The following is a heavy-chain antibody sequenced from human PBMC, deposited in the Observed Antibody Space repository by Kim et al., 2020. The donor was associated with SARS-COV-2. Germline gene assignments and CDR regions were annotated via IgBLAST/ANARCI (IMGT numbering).Heavy chain of an antibody. Sequence: ASVKVSCKTSGYTFTTYAMHWVRQAPGQGLEWMGWINTNTGNPTYDQGLTGRFVFPLDTSVRTTYLQISSLKAEDTAVYYFARGAGATTGTKGDAFDIWG. CDR1: GYTFTTYA. CDR2: INTNTGNP. V-gene: IGHV7-4-1*02. J-gene: IGHJ3*02. D-gene: IGHD1-1*01. CDR3: ARGAGATTGTKGDAFDI.